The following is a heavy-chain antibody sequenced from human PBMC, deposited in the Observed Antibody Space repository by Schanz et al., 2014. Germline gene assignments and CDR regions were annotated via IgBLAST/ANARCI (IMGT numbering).Heavy chain of an antibody. Sequence: QVQLLQFGGGVVQPGRSLRLSCAASGFTLSSYAMHWVRQAPGKGLEWVALISNDGSIKYYADSVEGRFTISRDNSKNTLYLQMNILRAEDTAVYYCTSPSEYSDYGTYFDFWGQGTLVTVSS. D-gene: IGHD5-12*01. CDR2: ISNDGSIK. J-gene: IGHJ4*02. CDR3: TSPSEYSDYGTYFDF. V-gene: IGHV3-30-3*01. CDR1: GFTLSSYA.